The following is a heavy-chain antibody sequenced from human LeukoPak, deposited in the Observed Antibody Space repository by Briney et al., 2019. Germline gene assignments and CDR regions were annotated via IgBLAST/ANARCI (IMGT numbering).Heavy chain of an antibody. Sequence: ASVKVSCKASGYTFTGYYMHWVRQAPGQGLEWMGWINPNSGGTNYAQKFQGRVTMTRDTSISTAYMELSRLRSDDTAVYYCARGQAYDFWSGTYYYYYYMDVWGKGTTVTVSS. CDR3: ARGQAYDFWSGTYYYYYYMDV. CDR2: INPNSGGT. V-gene: IGHV1-2*02. CDR1: GYTFTGYY. D-gene: IGHD3-3*01. J-gene: IGHJ6*03.